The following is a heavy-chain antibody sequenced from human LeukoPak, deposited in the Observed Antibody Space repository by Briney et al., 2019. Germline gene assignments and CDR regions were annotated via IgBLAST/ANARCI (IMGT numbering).Heavy chain of an antibody. J-gene: IGHJ3*02. CDR1: GFTFDDYA. D-gene: IGHD3-22*01. V-gene: IGHV3-9*01. CDR3: AKDAGVVYYDSSGLTDAFDI. Sequence: PGRSLRLSCAASGFTFDDYAMHWVRQAPGKGLEWVSGISWNSGSIGYADSVKGRFTISRDNAKNSLYLQMNSLRAEDTALYYCAKDAGVVYYDSSGLTDAFDIWGQGTMVTGSS. CDR2: ISWNSGSI.